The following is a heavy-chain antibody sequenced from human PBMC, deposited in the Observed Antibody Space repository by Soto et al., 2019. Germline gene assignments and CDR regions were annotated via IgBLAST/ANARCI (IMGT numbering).Heavy chain of an antibody. CDR3: AKDFGELLYSSDY. D-gene: IGHD3-10*01. Sequence: PGGSLRLSCAASGFTFSSYGMHWVRQAPGKGLEWVAVISYDGSNKYYADSVKGRFTISRDNSKNTLYLQMNSLRAEDTAVYYCAKDFGELLYSSDYWGQGTLVTVSS. V-gene: IGHV3-30*18. CDR2: ISYDGSNK. J-gene: IGHJ4*02. CDR1: GFTFSSYG.